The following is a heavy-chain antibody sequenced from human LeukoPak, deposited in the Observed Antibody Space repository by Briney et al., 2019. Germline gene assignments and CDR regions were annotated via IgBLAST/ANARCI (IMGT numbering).Heavy chain of an antibody. CDR3: GRHDEVVLNYYYYYYMDV. CDR1: GYSFTSYW. D-gene: IGHD4/OR15-4a*01. Sequence: GESLKISCKGFGYSFTSYWFGWVRQMPGKGLGGMGIIYPGDFDTRYSPSFQGQVTISAEQSLSPAYLQWSSLKASDPARYYCGRHDEVVLNYYYYYYMDVWGKGTTVTVSS. J-gene: IGHJ6*03. CDR2: IYPGDFDT. V-gene: IGHV5-51*01.